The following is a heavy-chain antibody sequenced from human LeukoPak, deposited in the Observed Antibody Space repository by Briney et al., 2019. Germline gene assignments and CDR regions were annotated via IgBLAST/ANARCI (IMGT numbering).Heavy chain of an antibody. CDR3: ARDLTDYYDSSGYYDY. CDR2: INPSGGST. Sequence: EASVKVSCKASGGTFSSYAIGWVRQAPGQGLEWMGIINPSGGSTSYAQKFQGRVTMTRDTSTSTVYMELSSLRSEDTAVYYCARDLTDYYDSSGYYDYWGQGTLDTVSS. D-gene: IGHD3-22*01. V-gene: IGHV1-46*01. CDR1: GGTFSSYA. J-gene: IGHJ4*02.